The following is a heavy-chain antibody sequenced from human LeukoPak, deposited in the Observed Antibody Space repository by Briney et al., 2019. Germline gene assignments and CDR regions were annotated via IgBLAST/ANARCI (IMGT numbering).Heavy chain of an antibody. J-gene: IGHJ4*02. Sequence: PGGSLRLSCSASGFTFSSNAMHWVRQGPGKEVEYVSAINNDGDTTYYADFVKGRFLISRDNSKNTLSLQMNSLTPEDTAIYYCVKDLISWLRPSPFDYWGQGSLVTVSS. D-gene: IGHD5-12*01. CDR2: INNDGDTT. V-gene: IGHV3-64D*06. CDR3: VKDLISWLRPSPFDY. CDR1: GFTFSSNA.